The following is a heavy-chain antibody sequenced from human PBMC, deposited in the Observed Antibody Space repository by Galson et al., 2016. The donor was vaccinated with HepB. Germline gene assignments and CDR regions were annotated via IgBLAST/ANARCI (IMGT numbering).Heavy chain of an antibody. CDR3: ARSPTGFCSRTKCYGFNYLDR. J-gene: IGHJ4*02. CDR1: GYSFSSYG. Sequence: SVKVSCKASGYSFSSYGISWVRQAPGQGFEWMGWINAGNGNTKYSQKFQGRVIIDRDTSASTAYMELSSLRPEDTAIYYCARSPTGFCSRTKCYGFNYLDRWGQGTPVTVSS. D-gene: IGHD2-2*03. V-gene: IGHV1-18*04. CDR2: INAGNGNT.